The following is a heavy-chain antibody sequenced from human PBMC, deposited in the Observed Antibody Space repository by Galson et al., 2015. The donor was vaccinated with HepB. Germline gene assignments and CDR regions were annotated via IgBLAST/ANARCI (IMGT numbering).Heavy chain of an antibody. CDR3: AKVPSIAAAGNYYYYGMDV. CDR2: ISYDGSNE. Sequence: SLRLSCAASGFTFSSYGMHWVRQAPGKGLEWVAVISYDGSNEYYADSVKGRFTISRDNSKNTLYLQMNSLRAEDTAVYYCAKVPSIAAAGNYYYYGMDVWGQGTTVTVSS. J-gene: IGHJ6*02. D-gene: IGHD6-13*01. CDR1: GFTFSSYG. V-gene: IGHV3-30*18.